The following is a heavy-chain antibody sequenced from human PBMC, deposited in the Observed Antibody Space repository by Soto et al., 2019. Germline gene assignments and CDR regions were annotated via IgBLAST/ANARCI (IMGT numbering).Heavy chain of an antibody. CDR1: AFSLSSYS. V-gene: IGHV3-21*01. CDR2: ISSSSSYI. J-gene: IGHJ4*02. D-gene: IGHD3-3*01. CDR3: VRDDLIFGDFDY. Sequence: GGSPRLSCASSAFSLSSYSMLLVRQAPGKGLEWVSSISSSSSYIYYADSVKGRFTISRDNAKNSLYLQMNSLRAEDTAVYYCVRDDLIFGDFDYWGQGTLVTVYS.